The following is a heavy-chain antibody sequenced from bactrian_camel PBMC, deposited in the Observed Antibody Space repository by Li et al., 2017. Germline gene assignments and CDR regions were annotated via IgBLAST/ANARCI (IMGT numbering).Heavy chain of an antibody. CDR2: IFTSDDST. V-gene: IGHV3S53*01. CDR1: GYSSIVNC. D-gene: IGHD6*01. CDR3: VDDCYDSRYYLARRPND. Sequence: VQLVESGGGSVDAGGSLRLSCAASGYSSIVNCMGWYRQGIGEEREGVAAIFTSDDSTYYTDSVKGRFTISRENDKNTVYLQMNNLKPEDTAVYYCVDDCYDSRYYLARRPNDWGQGTQVTVS. J-gene: IGHJ4*01.